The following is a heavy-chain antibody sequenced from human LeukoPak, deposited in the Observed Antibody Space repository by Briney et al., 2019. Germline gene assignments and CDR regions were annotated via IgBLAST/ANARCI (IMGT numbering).Heavy chain of an antibody. CDR2: INHSGST. V-gene: IGHV4-34*01. CDR3: ARGRIYVVVVPAAIRRHYYYMDV. CDR1: GRSLSGYY. J-gene: IGHJ6*03. D-gene: IGHD2-2*01. Sequence: SETLSLTCALYGRSLSGYYWSWIRQPPGNGLEWIREINHSGSTNYNPSPRRRVTISVDRSKNQFSLKLSSVTAADTAVYYCARGRIYVVVVPAAIRRHYYYMDVWGKGTTVTVSS.